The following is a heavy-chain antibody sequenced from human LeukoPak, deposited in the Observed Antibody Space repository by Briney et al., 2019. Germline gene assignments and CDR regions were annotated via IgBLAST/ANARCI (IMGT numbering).Heavy chain of an antibody. CDR3: ARRGGSYYYNWFDP. Sequence: AGGSLRLSCAASGFTFSDYYMSWIRQAPGKGLEWVSYISSSGSTIYYADSVKGRFTISRDNAKNSLYLQMNSLRAEDTAVYYCARRGGSYYYNWFDPWGQGTLVTVSS. D-gene: IGHD1-26*01. J-gene: IGHJ5*02. CDR2: ISSSGSTI. CDR1: GFTFSDYY. V-gene: IGHV3-11*01.